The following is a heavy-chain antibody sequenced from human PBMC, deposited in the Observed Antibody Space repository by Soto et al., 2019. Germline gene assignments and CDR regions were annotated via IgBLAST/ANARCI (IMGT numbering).Heavy chain of an antibody. D-gene: IGHD2-15*01. V-gene: IGHV1-69*12. CDR3: ARDEMVVATGSRTWHYYYGMDV. CDR2: IIPIFGTA. CDR1: GGTFSTYA. J-gene: IGHJ6*02. Sequence: QVQLVQSGAEVKKPGSSVKVSCKSSGGTFSTYAISWVRQAPGQGLEWMGGIIPIFGTANYAQKFQGRVTTAADEATTTDYMEVISLRSEDTAVYYCARDEMVVATGSRTWHYYYGMDVWGQGTTVTVSS.